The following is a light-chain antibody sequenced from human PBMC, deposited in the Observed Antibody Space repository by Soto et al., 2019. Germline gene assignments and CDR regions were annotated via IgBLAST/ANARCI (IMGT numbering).Light chain of an antibody. V-gene: IGKV2-28*01. CDR2: LGS. CDR1: QSLLHSNGIKY. J-gene: IGKJ4*01. Sequence: DIVMTQSPLSLPVTPGEPASISCRSSQSLLHSNGIKYLDWYLQKPGQSPQLLIYLGSNRASGVPDRFSGSGSGTDFTLKISRVEAEDVGIYYCMQALQTPTFGGGTKV. CDR3: MQALQTPT.